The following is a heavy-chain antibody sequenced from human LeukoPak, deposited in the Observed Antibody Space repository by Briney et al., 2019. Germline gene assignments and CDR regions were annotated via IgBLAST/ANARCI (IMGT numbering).Heavy chain of an antibody. D-gene: IGHD3-10*01. J-gene: IGHJ6*02. CDR1: GGSISSYY. V-gene: IGHV4-59*08. CDR2: ISYSGST. CDR3: ARSYYYGSGPYYYYGMDV. Sequence: SETLSLTCTVSGGSISSYYWSWIRQPPGKGLEWIGDISYSGSTNYNPSLKSRVTISVDTSKNQFSLKLSSVTAADTAVYYCARSYYYGSGPYYYYGMDVWGQGTTVTVSS.